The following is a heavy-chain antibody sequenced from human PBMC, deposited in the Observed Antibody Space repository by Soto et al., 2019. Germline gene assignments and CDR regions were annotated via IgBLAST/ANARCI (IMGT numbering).Heavy chain of an antibody. CDR2: ISAYNGNT. CDR3: ARAVDVLRFLEWLLSPHYFDY. J-gene: IGHJ4*02. D-gene: IGHD3-3*01. V-gene: IGHV1-18*01. CDR1: GYTFTSYG. Sequence: ASVTVSCQASGYTFTSYGISWVRQAPGQGLEWMGWISAYNGNTNYAQKLQGRVTMTTDTSTSTAYMELRSLRSDDTAVYYCARAVDVLRFLEWLLSPHYFDYWGQGTLVT.